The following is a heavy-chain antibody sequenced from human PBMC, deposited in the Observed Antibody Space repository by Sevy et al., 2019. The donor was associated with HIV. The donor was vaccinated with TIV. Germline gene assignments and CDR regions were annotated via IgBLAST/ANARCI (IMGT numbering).Heavy chain of an antibody. CDR2: ISGISNYI. J-gene: IGHJ3*02. D-gene: IGHD2-2*02. V-gene: IGHV3-21*01. Sequence: GGSLRLSCAASGFTFSSYSMNWVRQAPGKGLEWVSSISGISNYIYYADSMKGRFTVSRDNARNSLYLQMNSLRAEDTAVYYCARNNCSITKCYMGDVFDIWGQGTMVTVSS. CDR3: ARNNCSITKCYMGDVFDI. CDR1: GFTFSSYS.